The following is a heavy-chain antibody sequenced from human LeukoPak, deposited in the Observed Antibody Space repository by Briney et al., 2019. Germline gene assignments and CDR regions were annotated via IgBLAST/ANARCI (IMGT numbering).Heavy chain of an antibody. CDR1: GFTFSNYA. CDR3: ATSPFHYGSGSQCYFDY. J-gene: IGHJ4*02. V-gene: IGHV3-23*01. CDR2: VSGGGGTT. D-gene: IGHD3-10*01. Sequence: GGSLRLSCAASGFTFSNYAVNWVRQAPGEGLEWVSSVSGGGGTTYYADSVKGRFTISRDNSKSTVFLQMNSLRAEDTAVYYCATSPFHYGSGSQCYFDYWGQGTLVTVSS.